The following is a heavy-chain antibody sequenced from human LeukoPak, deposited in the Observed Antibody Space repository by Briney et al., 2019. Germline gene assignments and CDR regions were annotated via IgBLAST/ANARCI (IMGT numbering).Heavy chain of an antibody. CDR2: IYYSGST. Sequence: SETLSLTCAVSGGSISSGNYYWGWIRQPPGKGLQWIGNIYYSGSTYYNPSLKSRVTISVDTSKNQFSLKLSSVTAADTAVYYCASSITIFGVVDYWGQGTLVTVSS. CDR1: GGSISSGNYY. D-gene: IGHD3-3*01. J-gene: IGHJ4*02. CDR3: ASSITIFGVVDY. V-gene: IGHV4-39*07.